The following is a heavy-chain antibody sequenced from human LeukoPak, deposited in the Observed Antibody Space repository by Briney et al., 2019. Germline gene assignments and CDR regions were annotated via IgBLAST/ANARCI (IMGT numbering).Heavy chain of an antibody. Sequence: PETLSLTCAVYGGSLSGYYWSWIRQPPGKGLEWIGEINHSGSTNYNPSLKSRVTISVDTSKNQFSLKLSSVTAADTAVYYCARGFTAAGTLYYYYYYMDVWGKGTTVTVSS. CDR3: ARGFTAAGTLYYYYYYMDV. V-gene: IGHV4-34*01. D-gene: IGHD6-13*01. J-gene: IGHJ6*03. CDR2: INHSGST. CDR1: GGSLSGYY.